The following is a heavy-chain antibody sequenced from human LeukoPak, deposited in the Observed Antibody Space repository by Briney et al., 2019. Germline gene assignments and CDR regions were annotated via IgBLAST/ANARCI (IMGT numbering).Heavy chain of an antibody. J-gene: IGHJ4*02. V-gene: IGHV4-59*08. CDR2: IYYSGST. Sequence: SETLSLTCTGSGGSISYYYWSWIRQPPGKGLEWIGYIYYSGSTNYNPSLRSRVTISVDTSKNQFSLKLSSVTAADAAVYYCARHLGDGGSGSYYREYFDYWGQGTLVTVSS. CDR3: ARHLGDGGSGSYYREYFDY. D-gene: IGHD3-10*01. CDR1: GGSISYYY.